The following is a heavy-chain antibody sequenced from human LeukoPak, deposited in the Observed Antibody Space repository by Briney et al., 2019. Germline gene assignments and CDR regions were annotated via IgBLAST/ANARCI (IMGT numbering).Heavy chain of an antibody. CDR3: ARASRGSSRSNVDY. D-gene: IGHD6-6*01. CDR1: GYTFTSYG. Sequence: ASVKLSCKASGYTFTSYGISWVRQAPGQGLEWMGWISAYNGNTNYAQKLQGRVTMTTDTSTSTAYMELRSLRSDDTAVYYCARASRGSSRSNVDYWGQGTLVTVSS. J-gene: IGHJ4*02. CDR2: ISAYNGNT. V-gene: IGHV1-18*01.